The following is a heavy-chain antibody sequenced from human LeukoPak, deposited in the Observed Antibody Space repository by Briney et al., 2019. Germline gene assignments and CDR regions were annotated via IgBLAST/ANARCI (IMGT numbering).Heavy chain of an antibody. J-gene: IGHJ3*02. CDR1: GYTFTGYY. Sequence: ASVKVSCKASGYTFTGYYMHWVRQAPGQGLEWMGWINPNSGGTNYAQKFQGRVTMTRDTSISTAYMELSRLRSDDTAVYYWARVMWLPTDAFDIWGQGTMVTVSS. V-gene: IGHV1-2*02. D-gene: IGHD3-22*01. CDR3: ARVMWLPTDAFDI. CDR2: INPNSGGT.